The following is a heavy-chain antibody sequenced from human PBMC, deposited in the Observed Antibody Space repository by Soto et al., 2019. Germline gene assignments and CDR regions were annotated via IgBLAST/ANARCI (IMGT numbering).Heavy chain of an antibody. J-gene: IGHJ6*02. D-gene: IGHD3-3*01. CDR3: ARAATIFGVVESTSYGMDV. Sequence: GGSLRLSCAASGFTVSSNYMSWVRQAPGKGLEWVSVIYSGGSTYYADSVKGRFTISRDNSKNTLYLQMNSLRAEDTAVYYCARAATIFGVVESTSYGMDVWGQGTTVTVSS. CDR2: IYSGGST. CDR1: GFTVSSNY. V-gene: IGHV3-53*01.